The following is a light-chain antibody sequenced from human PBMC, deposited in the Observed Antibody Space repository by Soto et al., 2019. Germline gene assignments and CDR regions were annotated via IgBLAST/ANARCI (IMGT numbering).Light chain of an antibody. CDR1: QSVSSSY. J-gene: IGKJ1*01. V-gene: IGKV3-20*01. Sequence: EIVLTQSPGTLSLSPGERATLSCRASQSVSSSYLAWYQQKPGQAPRLLIYGASSRATGIPDRFSGSGSGTDFTLTISRLEPEDFAVYYRQQYGRSPWTFGQGIKVEIX. CDR2: GAS. CDR3: QQYGRSPWT.